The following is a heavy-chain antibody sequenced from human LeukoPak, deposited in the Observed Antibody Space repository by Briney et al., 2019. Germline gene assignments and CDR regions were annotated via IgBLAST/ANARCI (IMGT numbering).Heavy chain of an antibody. D-gene: IGHD6-13*01. V-gene: IGHV3-30*18. CDR2: ISYDGSNK. CDR3: AKGQIAAAGPTYFDY. Sequence: GGSLRLSCAASGFTFDGYAMHWVRQAPGKGLEWVAVISYDGSNKYYADSVKGRFTISRDNSKNTLYLQMNSLRAEDTAVYYCAKGQIAAAGPTYFDYWGQGTLVTVSS. J-gene: IGHJ4*02. CDR1: GFTFDGYA.